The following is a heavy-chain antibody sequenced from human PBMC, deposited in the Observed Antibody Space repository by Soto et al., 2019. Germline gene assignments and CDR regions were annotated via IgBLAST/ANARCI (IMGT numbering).Heavy chain of an antibody. CDR3: ARVRGQYCFSTSCYDENYFDY. V-gene: IGHV3-30-3*01. CDR2: ISYDGSNK. Sequence: QVQLVESGGGVVQPGRSLRLSCAASGFTFTSYTMHWVRQAPGKGPEWVAVISYDGSNKYYADSVRGRFTISRDDSRNXVXLXTNSLRAEDTAVYYCARVRGQYCFSTSCYDENYFDYWGQGTLVTVSS. D-gene: IGHD2-2*01. CDR1: GFTFTSYT. J-gene: IGHJ4*02.